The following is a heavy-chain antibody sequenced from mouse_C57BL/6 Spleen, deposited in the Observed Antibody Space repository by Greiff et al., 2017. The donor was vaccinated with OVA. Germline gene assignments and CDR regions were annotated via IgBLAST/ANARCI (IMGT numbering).Heavy chain of an antibody. CDR1: GYTFTDYN. D-gene: IGHD2-4*01. CDR3: AREADDYKLYWYFDV. Sequence: EVKLMESGPELVKPGASVKMSCKASGYTFTDYNMHWVKQSHGKSLEWIGYINPNNGGTSYNQKFKGKATLTVNKSSSTAYMELRSLTSEDSAVYYCAREADDYKLYWYFDVWGTGTTVTVSS. CDR2: INPNNGGT. V-gene: IGHV1-22*01. J-gene: IGHJ1*03.